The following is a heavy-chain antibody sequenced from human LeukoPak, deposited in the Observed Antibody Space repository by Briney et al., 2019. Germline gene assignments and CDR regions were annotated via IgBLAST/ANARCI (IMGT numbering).Heavy chain of an antibody. Sequence: GGSLRLSCAASGFTFSGYWMSWVRQAPGKGLEWVANIKQDGSEKYYVDSVKGRFTISRDNAKNSLYLQMNSLRAEDTAVYYCARVGGYCSSTSCLYYYYYGMDVWGQGTTVTVSS. CDR3: ARVGGYCSSTSCLYYYYYGMDV. D-gene: IGHD2-2*01. CDR1: GFTFSGYW. CDR2: IKQDGSEK. V-gene: IGHV3-7*01. J-gene: IGHJ6*02.